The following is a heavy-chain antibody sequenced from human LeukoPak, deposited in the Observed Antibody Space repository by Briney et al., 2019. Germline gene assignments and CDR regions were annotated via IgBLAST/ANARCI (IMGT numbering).Heavy chain of an antibody. J-gene: IGHJ4*02. CDR1: GGSFSGYY. CDR2: IYTSGST. D-gene: IGHD4-17*01. CDR3: AGAYGDSDGYYFDY. V-gene: IGHV4-59*10. Sequence: SETLSLTCAAYGGSFSGYYWSWIRQPAGKGLEWIGRIYTSGSTNYNPSLKSRVTMSVDTSKNQFSLKLSSVTAADTAVYYCAGAYGDSDGYYFDYWGQGTLVTVSS.